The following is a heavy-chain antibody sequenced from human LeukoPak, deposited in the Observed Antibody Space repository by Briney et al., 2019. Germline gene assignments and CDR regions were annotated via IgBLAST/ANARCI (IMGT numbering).Heavy chain of an antibody. CDR1: GGSISSDY. Sequence: SETLSLTCTVSGGSISSDYWSWIRQPRGKGLEWIGYIYYSGSTNYNPSLKSRVTISVDTSKNQFSLKLSSMTAADTAVYYCARVIRGSRWSLYWGQGTLVTVSS. J-gene: IGHJ4*02. D-gene: IGHD6-13*01. CDR2: IYYSGST. V-gene: IGHV4-59*01. CDR3: ARVIRGSRWSLY.